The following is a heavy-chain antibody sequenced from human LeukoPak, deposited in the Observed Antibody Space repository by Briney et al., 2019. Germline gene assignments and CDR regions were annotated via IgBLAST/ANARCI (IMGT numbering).Heavy chain of an antibody. D-gene: IGHD6-13*01. J-gene: IGHJ4*02. CDR2: ITPFNGNT. Sequence: SVKVSCKASGYTFTYRYLHWVRQAPGQALEWMGWITPFNGNTNYAQKFQDRVTITRDRSMSTAYMELSSLRSEDTAMYYCARDQRHGAAAHFDYWGQGTLVTVSS. CDR1: GYTFTYRY. CDR3: ARDQRHGAAAHFDY. V-gene: IGHV1-45*02.